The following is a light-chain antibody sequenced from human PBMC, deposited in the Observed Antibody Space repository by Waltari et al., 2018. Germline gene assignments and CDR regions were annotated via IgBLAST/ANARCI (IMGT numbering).Light chain of an antibody. CDR3: MQGTHWPYT. J-gene: IGKJ2*01. V-gene: IGKV2-30*01. Sequence: DVVLTQSPLSLPVTLGQPASISCRSSHSLVYFDANTYFHWFQQRPGQSPRRLIYKVSNRDAGVPDRFSGSGSGTDFTLRISRVEADDVGVYYCMQGTHWPYTFGQGTKLEI. CDR1: HSLVYFDANTY. CDR2: KVS.